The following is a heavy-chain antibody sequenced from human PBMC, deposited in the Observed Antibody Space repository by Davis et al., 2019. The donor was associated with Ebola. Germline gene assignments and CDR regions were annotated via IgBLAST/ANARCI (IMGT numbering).Heavy chain of an antibody. CDR1: GGSISSGGYY. CDR2: IYYSGST. V-gene: IGHV4-31*03. CDR3: ARVFRGYCSGGSCYRYWFDP. Sequence: SETLSLTCTVSGGSISSGGYYWSWIRQHPGKGLEWIGYIYYSGSTYYNPSLKSRVTISVDTSKNQFSLKLSSVTAADTAGYYCARVFRGYCSGGSCYRYWFDPWGQGTLVTVSS. D-gene: IGHD2-15*01. J-gene: IGHJ5*02.